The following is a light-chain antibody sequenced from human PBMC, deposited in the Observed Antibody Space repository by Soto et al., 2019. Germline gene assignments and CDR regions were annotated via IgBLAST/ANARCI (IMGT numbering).Light chain of an antibody. CDR1: QSVSSK. J-gene: IGKJ1*01. CDR2: GAS. Sequence: EIVLTQSPGTLSVSPGERATLSRRASQSVSSKLARYQQKPGQAPRLLLYGASTGATGIPARFSGSGSETEFTLSISSLQSEDFAVYYCQQYNNWPGTFGQGTKVDIK. CDR3: QQYNNWPGT. V-gene: IGKV3-15*01.